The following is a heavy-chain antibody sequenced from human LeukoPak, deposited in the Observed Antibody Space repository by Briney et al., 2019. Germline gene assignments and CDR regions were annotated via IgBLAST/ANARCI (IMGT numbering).Heavy chain of an antibody. CDR2: VYYSGTT. D-gene: IGHD3-3*01. J-gene: IGHJ4*02. V-gene: IGHV4-39*01. CDR3: ARTWSGYSTH. CDR1: GGSISSSSYY. Sequence: PSETLSLTCTVSGGSISSSSYYWGWIRQPPGKGLEWIGSVYYSGTTYYNPSLKSRVTISVDTSKNQFSLKLSSVTAADTAVYYCARTWSGYSTHWGQGTLVTVSS.